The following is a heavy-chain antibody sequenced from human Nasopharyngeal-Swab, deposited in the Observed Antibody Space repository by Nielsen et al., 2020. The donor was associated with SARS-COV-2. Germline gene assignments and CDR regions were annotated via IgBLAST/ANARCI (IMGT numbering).Heavy chain of an antibody. D-gene: IGHD2-2*01. Sequence: GGSLRLSCAASGFTFSSYGMHWVRQAPGKGLEWVAVISYDGSNKYYADSVKGRFTISRDNSKNTLYLQMNSLRAEDTAVYYCARDRCSSTSCYYYYYMDVWGKGTTVTVSS. CDR2: ISYDGSNK. V-gene: IGHV3-30*03. CDR1: GFTFSSYG. CDR3: ARDRCSSTSCYYYYYMDV. J-gene: IGHJ6*03.